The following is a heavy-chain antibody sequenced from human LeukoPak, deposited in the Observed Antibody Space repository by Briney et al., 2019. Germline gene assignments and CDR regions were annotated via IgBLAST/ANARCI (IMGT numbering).Heavy chain of an antibody. Sequence: GGSLRLSCAASGFTFSSYSMNWVRQAPGKGLEWVSSISSSSSYIYYADSVKGRFTISRDNAKNSLYPQMNSLRAEDTAVYYCARGGYDILTGPLGTDYWGQGTLVTVSS. CDR1: GFTFSSYS. J-gene: IGHJ4*02. V-gene: IGHV3-21*01. CDR3: ARGGYDILTGPLGTDY. CDR2: ISSSSSYI. D-gene: IGHD3-9*01.